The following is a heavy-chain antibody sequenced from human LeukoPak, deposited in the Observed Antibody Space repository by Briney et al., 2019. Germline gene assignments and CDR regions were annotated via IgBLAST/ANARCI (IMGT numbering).Heavy chain of an antibody. CDR2: ISGSGGST. CDR1: GFTFANYA. Sequence: GGPLRLSCAASGFTFANYAMSWVRQAPGKGLEWVSGISGSGGSTYYTDSVKGRFTISRDNSKNTLYLQMNSLRAEDTAVYYCAKAAYGGNSLAFDIWGQGTMVSVSS. CDR3: AKAAYGGNSLAFDI. D-gene: IGHD4-23*01. V-gene: IGHV3-23*01. J-gene: IGHJ3*02.